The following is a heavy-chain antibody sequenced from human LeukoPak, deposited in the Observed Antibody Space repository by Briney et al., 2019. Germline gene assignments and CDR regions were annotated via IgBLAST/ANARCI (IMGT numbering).Heavy chain of an antibody. D-gene: IGHD3-3*01. Sequence: ASVKVSCKASGYTFTGYYMHWVRPAPGQGLEWMGWINPNSGGTNYAQKFQGRVTMTRDTAISTAYMELSRLRSDDTAVYYCARVSQGSDFWSGYYGYWGQGTLVTVSS. CDR3: ARVSQGSDFWSGYYGY. J-gene: IGHJ4*02. V-gene: IGHV1-2*02. CDR2: INPNSGGT. CDR1: GYTFTGYY.